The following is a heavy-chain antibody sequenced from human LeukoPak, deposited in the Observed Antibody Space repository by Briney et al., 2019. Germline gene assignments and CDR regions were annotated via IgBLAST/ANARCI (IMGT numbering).Heavy chain of an antibody. V-gene: IGHV1-2*02. CDR3: ARASRHYYGPGSIDY. Sequence: GASVKVSCKASGYTFTGYYMHWVRQAPGQGLEWMGWINPNSGGTNYAQKFQGRVTMTRDTSISTAYMELSRLRSDDTAVYYCARASRHYYGPGSIDYWGQGTLVTVSS. J-gene: IGHJ4*02. D-gene: IGHD3-10*01. CDR1: GYTFTGYY. CDR2: INPNSGGT.